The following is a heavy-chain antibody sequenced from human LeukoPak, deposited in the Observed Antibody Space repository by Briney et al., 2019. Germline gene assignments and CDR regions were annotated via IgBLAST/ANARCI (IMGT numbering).Heavy chain of an antibody. J-gene: IGHJ3*02. Sequence: GASVHVSCKASGYTFTYRYLHWVRQAPGQALEWMGWITPFNGNTNYAQKFQDRVTMTRDRSMSTAYMELSSLRSEDTAMYYCASDKCSSISCSDAFDIWGQGTMVTVSS. V-gene: IGHV1-45*02. CDR2: ITPFNGNT. CDR3: ASDKCSSISCSDAFDI. CDR1: GYTFTYRY. D-gene: IGHD2-2*01.